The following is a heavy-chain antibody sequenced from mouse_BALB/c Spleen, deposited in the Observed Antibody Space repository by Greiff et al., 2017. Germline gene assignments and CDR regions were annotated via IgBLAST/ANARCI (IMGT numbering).Heavy chain of an antibody. J-gene: IGHJ4*01. CDR3: ARSFITTESAMDY. CDR2: ISDGGSYT. V-gene: IGHV5-4*02. D-gene: IGHD1-1*01. CDR1: GFTFSDYY. Sequence: EVMLVESGGGLVKPGGSLKLSCAASGFTFSDYYMYWVRQTPEKRLEWVATISDGGSYTYYPDSVKGRFTISRDNAKNNLYLQMSSLKSEDTAMYYCARSFITTESAMDYWGQGTSVTVSS.